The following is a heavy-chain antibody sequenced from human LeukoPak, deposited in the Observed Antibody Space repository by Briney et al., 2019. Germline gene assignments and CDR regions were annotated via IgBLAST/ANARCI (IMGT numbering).Heavy chain of an antibody. D-gene: IGHD3-10*01. CDR3: ARAVITMVRGVQRYYFDY. CDR1: GGSISSYY. CDR2: IYHSGST. V-gene: IGHV4-59*01. J-gene: IGHJ4*02. Sequence: SETLSLTCTVSGGSISSYYWSWIRQPPGKGLEWIGYIYHSGSTNYNPSLKSRVTISVDSSKNQFSLKLSSVTAADTAVYYCARAVITMVRGVQRYYFDYWGQGTLVTVSS.